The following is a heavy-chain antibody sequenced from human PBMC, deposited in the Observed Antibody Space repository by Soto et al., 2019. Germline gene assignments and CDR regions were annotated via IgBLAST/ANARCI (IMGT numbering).Heavy chain of an antibody. D-gene: IGHD3-10*01. CDR2: VSSDGSAK. CDR1: GFTFRRHA. CDR3: ARSRSGAVADSFDS. Sequence: QVHLVESGGGVVQPGRSLRLSCAASGFTFRRHAVHWVRQAPGKGLERVAVVSSDGSAKYYLDSVKGRFTSSRDNSKNTAFLQLNSLSSEDTAVYYCARSRSGAVADSFDSWGQGTLVTVST. V-gene: IGHV3-30*04. J-gene: IGHJ4*02.